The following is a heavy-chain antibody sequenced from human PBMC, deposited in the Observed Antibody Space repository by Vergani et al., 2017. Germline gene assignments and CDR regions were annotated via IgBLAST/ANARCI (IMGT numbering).Heavy chain of an antibody. CDR1: GFSLSASAPG. V-gene: IGHV2-5*01. CDR2: VYYNDEK. D-gene: IGHD1-26*01. J-gene: IGHJ4*02. Sequence: QITLKESGPTLVKPTQTLTLTCTFSGFSLSASAPGVAWIRQPPGKALEWLGVVYYNDEKLYTPSLKGRLTITKDTSKSQVVLTMTNMDRVDTATYSCAHIQCHGSCQNAELDYWGQGTLVTVSS. CDR3: AHIQCHGSCQNAELDY.